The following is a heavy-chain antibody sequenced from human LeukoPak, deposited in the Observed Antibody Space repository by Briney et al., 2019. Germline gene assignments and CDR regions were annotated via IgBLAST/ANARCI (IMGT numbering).Heavy chain of an antibody. CDR1: GFNFSRYA. CDR2: ITGSGSSK. CDR3: AKKVRIVGATEDY. V-gene: IGHV3-23*01. J-gene: IGHJ4*01. D-gene: IGHD1-26*01. Sequence: GGSLRLSCVASGFNFSRYAMSWVRQAPGKGLEWVSVITGSGSSKYYAESVKGRFIISRDNSKNTVYLQMNSLRAEDTAVYYCAKKVRIVGATEDYWGQGTLVTVSS.